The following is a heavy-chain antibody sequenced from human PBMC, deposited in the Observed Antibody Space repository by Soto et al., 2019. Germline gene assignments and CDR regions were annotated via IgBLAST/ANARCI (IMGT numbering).Heavy chain of an antibody. V-gene: IGHV4-4*02. D-gene: IGHD6-13*01. CDR3: ARGIAAAGTAGDYYYGMDV. J-gene: IGHJ6*02. Sequence: SETPSVTCAVSGGSISSSNWWSWVRQPPGKGLEWVGEIYHSGRTHYNPSLKSRVTISVDKSKNQFSLKLSSVTAADTAVDYGARGIAAAGTAGDYYYGMDVWGQGTTVTVSS. CDR1: GGSISSSNW. CDR2: IYHSGRT.